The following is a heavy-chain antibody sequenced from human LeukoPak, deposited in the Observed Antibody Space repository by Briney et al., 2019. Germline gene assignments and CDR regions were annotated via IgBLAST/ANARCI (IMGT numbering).Heavy chain of an antibody. CDR1: GGSISSGGYY. CDR2: IYYSGST. J-gene: IGHJ3*02. Sequence: SETLSLTCTVSGGSISSGGYYWSWIRQHPGKGLEWIGSIYYSGSTNYNPSLQGRVTISLDTSRNQFSLKLSSVTAADTAVYYCVGRSLFDIWGQGTMVTVSS. V-gene: IGHV4-31*03. CDR3: VGRSLFDI. D-gene: IGHD1-26*01.